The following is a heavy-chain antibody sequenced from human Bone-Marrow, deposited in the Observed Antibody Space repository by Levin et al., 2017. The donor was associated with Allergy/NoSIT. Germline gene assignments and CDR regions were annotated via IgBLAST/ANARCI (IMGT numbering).Heavy chain of an antibody. V-gene: IGHV3-30*03. CDR3: APSRNLRFPELDY. CDR1: GFTFSSYG. CDR2: ISYDGSNK. J-gene: IGHJ4*02. D-gene: IGHD3-3*01. Sequence: GESLKISCAASGFTFSSYGMHWVRQAPGKGLEWVAVISYDGSNKYYADSVKGRFTISRDNSKNTLYLQMNSLRAEDTAVYYCAPSRNLRFPELDYWGQGTLVTVSS.